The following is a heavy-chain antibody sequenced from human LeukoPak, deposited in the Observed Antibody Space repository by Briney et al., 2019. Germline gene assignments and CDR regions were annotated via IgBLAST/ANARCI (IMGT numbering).Heavy chain of an antibody. Sequence: SETLSLTCIVSGGSIATNNYYWGWIRQPPGKGLEWIGTIYYSGTTNYSPSLKSRVTISVDTSKSEFSLKLSSVTAADTAVYFCATQLGGSRRIDYWGQGALVTVSS. V-gene: IGHV4-39*01. CDR1: GGSIATNNYY. CDR3: ATQLGGSRRIDY. CDR2: IYYSGTT. J-gene: IGHJ4*02. D-gene: IGHD2-15*01.